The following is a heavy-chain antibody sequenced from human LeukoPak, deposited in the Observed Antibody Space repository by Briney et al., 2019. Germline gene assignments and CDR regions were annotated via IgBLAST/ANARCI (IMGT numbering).Heavy chain of an antibody. V-gene: IGHV3-48*03. CDR1: GFTFSSYE. CDR3: ARWEGSSGWYYFDY. CDR2: ISSSGSTI. J-gene: IGHJ4*02. D-gene: IGHD6-19*01. Sequence: GGSLRLSCAASGFTFSSYEMNWVRQAPGKELEWVPYISSSGSTIYYADSVKGRFTISRDNAKNSLYLQMNSLRAEDTAFYYCARWEGSSGWYYFDYWGQGTLVTVSS.